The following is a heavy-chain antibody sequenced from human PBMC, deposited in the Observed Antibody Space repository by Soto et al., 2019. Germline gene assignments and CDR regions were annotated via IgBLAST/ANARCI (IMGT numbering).Heavy chain of an antibody. CDR3: TRDASRDSSARGWFDP. CDR2: ISSNSAYI. CDR1: GFTVRSFT. J-gene: IGHJ5*02. D-gene: IGHD6-13*01. V-gene: IGHV3-21*01. Sequence: GGSLRLCCAASGFTVRSFTMNWVREAPGKGLEWVSTISSNSAYIYYTDALRGRFTISRDNAKNSLHLQMNSLRAEDTAVYYCTRDASRDSSARGWFDPWGPGTLVTVSS.